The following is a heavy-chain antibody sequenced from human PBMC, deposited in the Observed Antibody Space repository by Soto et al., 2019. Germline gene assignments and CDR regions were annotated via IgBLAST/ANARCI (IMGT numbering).Heavy chain of an antibody. CDR2: FDPEDGET. CDR1: GYTLTELS. J-gene: IGHJ6*02. V-gene: IGHV1-24*01. Sequence: QVQLVQSGAEVKKPGASVKVSCKVSGYTLTELSMHWVRQAPGKGLEWMGGFDPEDGETIYAQKFQGRVTMTEDTSTDTADMELSSLRSEDTAVYYCATALPQPGSITGTHYGMDVWGQGTTVTVSS. D-gene: IGHD1-20*01. CDR3: ATALPQPGSITGTHYGMDV.